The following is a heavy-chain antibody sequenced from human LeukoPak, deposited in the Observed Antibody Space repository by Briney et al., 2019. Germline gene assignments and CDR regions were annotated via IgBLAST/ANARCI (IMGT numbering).Heavy chain of an antibody. CDR3: TTDRWYSADH. CDR2: IEKNGSGK. J-gene: IGHJ5*02. D-gene: IGHD2-15*01. Sequence: GGSLRLSCTASGFIFSGSWMAWIRQAPGKGLEWVAIIEKNGSGKNYVDSVKGRFIISRDNAKNSLFLQMDSLKVEDTAIYYCTTDRWYSADHWGQGTLVTVSS. V-gene: IGHV3-7*03. CDR1: GFIFSGSW.